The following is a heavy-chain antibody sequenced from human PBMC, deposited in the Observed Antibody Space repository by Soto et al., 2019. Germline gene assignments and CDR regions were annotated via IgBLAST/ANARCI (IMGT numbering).Heavy chain of an antibody. D-gene: IGHD6-13*01. CDR2: IIPIFGTA. Sequence: ASVKVSCKASGGTFSSYAISWVRQAPGQGLEWMGGIIPIFGTANYAQKFQGRVTITAHKSTSTAYMELSSLRSEDTAVYYCARVHSSNAFDIWGQGTMVTVSS. CDR1: GGTFSSYA. V-gene: IGHV1-69*06. J-gene: IGHJ3*02. CDR3: ARVHSSNAFDI.